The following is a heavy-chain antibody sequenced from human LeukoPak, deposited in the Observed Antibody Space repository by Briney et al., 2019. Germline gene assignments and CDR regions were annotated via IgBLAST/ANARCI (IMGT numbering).Heavy chain of an antibody. Sequence: GGSLRLSCAASGFTLSYYWMSWVRRAPGKGLEWVANIKQDGSEKNYVDSVKGRFTISRDNAKNSLYLQMNSLRAEDTAVYYCARDRGGHSYWGQGTLVTVSS. J-gene: IGHJ4*02. CDR3: ARDRGGHSY. V-gene: IGHV3-7*01. CDR1: GFTLSYYW. CDR2: IKQDGSEK.